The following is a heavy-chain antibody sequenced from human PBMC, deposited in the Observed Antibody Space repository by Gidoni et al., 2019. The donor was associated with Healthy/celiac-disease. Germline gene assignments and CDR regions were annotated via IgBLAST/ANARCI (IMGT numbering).Heavy chain of an antibody. D-gene: IGHD3-22*01. CDR2: ISSSSSTI. V-gene: IGHV3-48*02. CDR1: GFTFSSYS. Sequence: EVQLVESGGGLVQPGGSLRLSCASSGFTFSSYSMNWVRQAPGKGLEWVSYISSSSSTIYYADSVKGRFTISRDNAKNSLYLQMNSLRDEDTAVYYCARVHDSSGYHLLGYWGQGTLVTVSS. CDR3: ARVHDSSGYHLLGY. J-gene: IGHJ4*02.